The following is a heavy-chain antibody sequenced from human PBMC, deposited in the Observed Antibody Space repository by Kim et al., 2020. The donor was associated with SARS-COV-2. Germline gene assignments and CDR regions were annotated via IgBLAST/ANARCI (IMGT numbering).Heavy chain of an antibody. Sequence: GGSLRLSCAASGLTFSSYWMSWVRQAPGKGLEWVANIKQDGSEKYYVDSVKGRFTISRDNAKNSLYLQMNSLRVEDTAVYYCAREGGSGNLFDYWGQGTL. CDR3: AREGGSGNLFDY. CDR2: IKQDGSEK. D-gene: IGHD1-26*01. CDR1: GLTFSSYW. J-gene: IGHJ4*02. V-gene: IGHV3-7*03.